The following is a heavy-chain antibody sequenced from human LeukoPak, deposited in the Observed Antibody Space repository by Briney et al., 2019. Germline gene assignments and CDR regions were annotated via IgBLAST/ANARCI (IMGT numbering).Heavy chain of an antibody. CDR1: GYXFTDYY. CDR2: MNLNSGGT. V-gene: IGHV1-2*02. Sequence: ASVKVSCKASGYXFTDYYIHWVRQAPGQGLEWMGWMNLNSGGTNFAQRFQGRVTMTRDTSISTAYMDLSRLISDDTAVYYCARDAGYCTGGSCWYFDHWGQGTLVTVSS. D-gene: IGHD2-15*01. CDR3: ARDAGYCTGGSCWYFDH. J-gene: IGHJ4*02.